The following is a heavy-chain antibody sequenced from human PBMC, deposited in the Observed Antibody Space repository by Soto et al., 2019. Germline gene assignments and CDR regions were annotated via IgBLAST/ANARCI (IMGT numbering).Heavy chain of an antibody. Sequence: QVQLVQSGAEVKKPGASVKVSCKASGYTFTNFDINWVRQATGQGLEWMGWMNPYSGNIGYEQKFQGRVTMTRNTSMTTAYMELSSLRSEDTAVYYCARVFCGSYDPQLDYWGQGTVVTVSS. CDR1: GYTFTNFD. CDR2: MNPYSGNI. V-gene: IGHV1-8*01. CDR3: ARVFCGSYDPQLDY. J-gene: IGHJ4*02. D-gene: IGHD3-3*01.